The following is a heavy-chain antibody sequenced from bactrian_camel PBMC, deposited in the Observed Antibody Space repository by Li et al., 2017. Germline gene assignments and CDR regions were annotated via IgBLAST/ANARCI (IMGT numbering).Heavy chain of an antibody. CDR2: ITSVGSST. Sequence: DVQLVESGGGLVQPGGSLRLSCAASGFTFSSYDMSWVRQGPGKGLEWVSTITSVGSSTYYADSVKGRFTISRDNAKNTVYLQMNSLKPEDTAVYYCVRGRGDWVLDNYWGQGTQVTVS. V-gene: IGHV3S40*01. D-gene: IGHD5*01. CDR3: VRGRGDWVLDNY. J-gene: IGHJ4*01. CDR1: GFTFSSYD.